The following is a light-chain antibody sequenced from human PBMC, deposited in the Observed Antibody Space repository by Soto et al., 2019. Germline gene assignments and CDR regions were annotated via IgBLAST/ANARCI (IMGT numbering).Light chain of an antibody. J-gene: IGLJ1*01. CDR1: SSNIGAGYD. CDR2: GNS. Sequence: QSVLTQPPSVSGAPGQRVTISCTGSSSNIGAGYDVHWYQQLPGTAPKLLIYGNSNRPSGVPDRFSGSKSGTSASLAITGLQADDEADYSCQSYDSSLSGSYVFGTGTKVTVL. V-gene: IGLV1-40*01. CDR3: QSYDSSLSGSYV.